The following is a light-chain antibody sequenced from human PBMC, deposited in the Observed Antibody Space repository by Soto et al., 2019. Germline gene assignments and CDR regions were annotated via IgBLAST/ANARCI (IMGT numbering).Light chain of an antibody. J-gene: IGKJ2*01. V-gene: IGKV1-9*01. Sequence: DIQLTQSPSFLSASVGDRVTITCRASQDISTFLAWYQQKPGKAPQLLIYSASNLHSGVPSRFSGSGSGTEFTLTVSSLQPEDFETYHCQQHNSYPYTFGQGTKVDIK. CDR3: QQHNSYPYT. CDR1: QDISTF. CDR2: SAS.